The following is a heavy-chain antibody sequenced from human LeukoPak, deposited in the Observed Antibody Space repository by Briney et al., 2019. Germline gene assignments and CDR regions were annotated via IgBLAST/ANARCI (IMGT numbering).Heavy chain of an antibody. CDR2: INTNTGNP. CDR3: ARVLDSSAVRGNFDY. J-gene: IGHJ4*02. D-gene: IGHD3-22*01. V-gene: IGHV7-4-1*02. Sequence: GASVKVSSKASGYTFTNYAMNWVRQAPGQGLEWMGWINTNTGNPTYAQGFTGRFVFSLDTSVSTAYLQISSLKAEDTAVYYCARVLDSSAVRGNFDYWGQGTLVTVSS. CDR1: GYTFTNYA.